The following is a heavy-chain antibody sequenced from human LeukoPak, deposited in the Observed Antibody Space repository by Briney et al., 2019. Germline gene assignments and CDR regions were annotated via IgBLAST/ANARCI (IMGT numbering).Heavy chain of an antibody. J-gene: IGHJ4*02. CDR3: ARDFARTGDYHHFDY. V-gene: IGHV3-48*04. D-gene: IGHD3/OR15-3a*01. CDR1: GFTFNTYT. CDR2: ISGSSGII. Sequence: PGGSLRLSCAASGFTFNTYTMNWVRQAPGKGLEWVSYISGSSGIIDYADSVRGRFTISRDNAKNSLYLQMNGLRAEDTAVYYCARDFARTGDYHHFDYWGQGTLVTVSS.